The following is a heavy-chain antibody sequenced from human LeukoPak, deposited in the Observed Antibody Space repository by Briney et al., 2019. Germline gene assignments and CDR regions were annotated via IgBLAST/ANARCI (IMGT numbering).Heavy chain of an antibody. V-gene: IGHV3-23*01. CDR2: ISGSGGST. Sequence: GGSLRLSCAASGFTFSSYAMSWVRQAPGKGLEWVSAISGSGGSTYYADSVKGRFTISRDNSKNTLHLQMNSLRAEDTAVYYCAREGYCSSTSCYPTLNWFDPWGQGTLVTVSS. CDR1: GFTFSSYA. J-gene: IGHJ5*02. CDR3: AREGYCSSTSCYPTLNWFDP. D-gene: IGHD2-2*01.